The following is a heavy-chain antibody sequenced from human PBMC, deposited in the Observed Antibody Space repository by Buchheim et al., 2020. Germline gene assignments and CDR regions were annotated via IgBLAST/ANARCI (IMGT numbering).Heavy chain of an antibody. V-gene: IGHV3-21*01. J-gene: IGHJ4*02. CDR1: GFTFNSYS. Sequence: EVQLVESGGSLVKSGGSLRLSCAASGFTFNSYSMNWVRQAPGKGLVWVSSISSSSSYIYYADSVKGRFTVSRDNAKNSLYLQMNSLRAEDTAVYFCARGGADYYDSSGYCDYWGRGTL. CDR2: ISSSSSYI. D-gene: IGHD3-22*01. CDR3: ARGGADYYDSSGYCDY.